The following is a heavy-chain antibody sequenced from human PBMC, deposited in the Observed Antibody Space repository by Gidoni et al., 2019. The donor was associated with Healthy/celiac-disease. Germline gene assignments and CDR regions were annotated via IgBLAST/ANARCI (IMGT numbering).Heavy chain of an antibody. CDR3: ARSPDATMISEFITFDP. J-gene: IGHJ5*02. CDR1: GGSISSYY. D-gene: IGHD3-22*01. V-gene: IGHV4-59*01. CDR2: IYYSGST. Sequence: QVQLQESGPGLVKPSETLSLTCTVSGGSISSYYWSWIRQPPGKGLEWIGYIYYSGSTNYNPSLKSRVTISVDTSKNQFSLKLSSVTAADTAVYYCARSPDATMISEFITFDPWGQGTLVTVSS.